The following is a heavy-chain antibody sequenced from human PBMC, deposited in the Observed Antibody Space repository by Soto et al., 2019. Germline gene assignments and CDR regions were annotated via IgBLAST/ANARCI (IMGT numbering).Heavy chain of an antibody. V-gene: IGHV2-5*02. CDR1: GFSLTGSGVG. CDR3: ARFLWSDTSLYYFDY. J-gene: IGHJ4*02. Sequence: QITLKESGPTLVKPTQTLTLTCTFSGFSLTGSGVGVGWIRQPPGKALEWLALIYWDDDKRYSPSLKSRLTITKDTTKIQVALTVTNMDPVDTATYSCARFLWSDTSLYYFDYWGQGTLVTVSS. D-gene: IGHD3-3*01. CDR2: IYWDDDK.